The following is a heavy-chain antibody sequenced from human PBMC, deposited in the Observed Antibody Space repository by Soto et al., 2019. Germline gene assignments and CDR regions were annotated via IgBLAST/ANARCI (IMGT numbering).Heavy chain of an antibody. Sequence: QVQLVESGGGVVQPGRSLRLSCAASGFTFSSYGMHWVRQAPGKGLEWVAVIWYDGSNKYYADSVKGRFTISRDNSKNTLYLQMNSLRAEDTAVYYCARDRVGPTTHPWLGDYWGQGTLVTVSS. CDR1: GFTFSSYG. CDR3: ARDRVGPTTHPWLGDY. V-gene: IGHV3-33*01. CDR2: IWYDGSNK. D-gene: IGHD1-26*01. J-gene: IGHJ4*02.